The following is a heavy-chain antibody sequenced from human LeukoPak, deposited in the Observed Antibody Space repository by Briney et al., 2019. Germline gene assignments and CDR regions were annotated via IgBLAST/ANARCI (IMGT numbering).Heavy chain of an antibody. CDR1: DGSITNYY. D-gene: IGHD6-19*01. V-gene: IGHV4-59*08. CDR3: ARNAAVATSRTWFDP. J-gene: IGHJ5*02. Sequence: SETLSLTCTVSDGSITNYYWSWIRQTPGKGLEWIGFTHYSESTIYNPSLKSRVTMSVDTSKNRLSLKLNSVTAADTAVYYCARNAAVATSRTWFDPWGQGTLVTVSS. CDR2: THYSEST.